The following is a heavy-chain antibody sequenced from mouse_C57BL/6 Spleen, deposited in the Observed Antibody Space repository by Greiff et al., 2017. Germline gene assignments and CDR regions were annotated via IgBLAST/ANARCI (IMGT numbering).Heavy chain of an antibody. V-gene: IGHV1-53*01. J-gene: IGHJ4*01. CDR2: INPSNGGT. CDR3: ARDSSGYVYAMDY. CDR1: GYTFTSYW. D-gene: IGHD3-2*02. Sequence: VQLQQSGTELVKPGASVKLSCKASGYTFTSYWMHWVKQRPGQGLEWIGNINPSNGGTNYNEKFKSKATLTVDKSSSTAYMQLSSLTSEDSAVYYCARDSSGYVYAMDYWGQGTSVTVSS.